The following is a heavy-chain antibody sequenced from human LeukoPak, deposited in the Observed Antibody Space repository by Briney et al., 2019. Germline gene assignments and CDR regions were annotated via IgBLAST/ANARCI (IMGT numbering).Heavy chain of an antibody. CDR1: GGSFSGHY. V-gene: IGHV4-34*01. Sequence: PSETLSLTCAVYGGSFSGHYWNWIRQPPGKGLEWIGEIYHSGSTNYNPSLKSRVTISVDKSKNQFSLNLSSVTAADTAAYYCARDRRYYDSSAYIRGFDYWGQGTLVTVSS. J-gene: IGHJ4*02. D-gene: IGHD3-22*01. CDR3: ARDRRYYDSSAYIRGFDY. CDR2: IYHSGST.